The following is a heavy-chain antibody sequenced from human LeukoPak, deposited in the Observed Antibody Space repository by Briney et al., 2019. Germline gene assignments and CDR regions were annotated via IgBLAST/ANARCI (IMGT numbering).Heavy chain of an antibody. D-gene: IGHD3-22*01. CDR3: ASTYYYDSSGYYPFDY. Sequence: PGGSLRLSCSASGFSFSNNAMHWVRQAPGKGLEYVSGISSNGGTTSYTDSSKGRFTISRDNSKKTLYLQTSSLRLEDTAVYYCASTYYYDSSGYYPFDYWGQGTLVTVSS. CDR1: GFSFSNNA. CDR2: ISSNGGTT. V-gene: IGHV3-64D*09. J-gene: IGHJ4*02.